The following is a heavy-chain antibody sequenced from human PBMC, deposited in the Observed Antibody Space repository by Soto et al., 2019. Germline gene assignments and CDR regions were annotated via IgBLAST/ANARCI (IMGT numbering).Heavy chain of an antibody. CDR2: ISPYTGNT. J-gene: IGHJ6*02. CDR1: GYIFVNYG. CDR3: VMVDNYVTPTPQDV. D-gene: IGHD3-16*01. V-gene: IGHV1-18*01. Sequence: QVQLVQSGDEVKKPGASVKVSCKASGYIFVNYGIAWVRQAPGQGLEWMGWISPYTGNTHSATKVQGRLTMSTDPXXSTAYMDLGSLTSDDTAVYYCVMVDNYVTPTPQDVWGQGTTVTVSS.